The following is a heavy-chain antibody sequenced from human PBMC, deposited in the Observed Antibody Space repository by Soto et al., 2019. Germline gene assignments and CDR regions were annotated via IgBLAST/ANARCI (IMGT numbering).Heavy chain of an antibody. J-gene: IGHJ3*01. CDR2: IYSSENT. CDR1: GGFVSSSSYS. CDR3: ARYYCSGGSCYSLSTFDV. V-gene: IGHV4-39*01. D-gene: IGHD2-15*01. Sequence: PSETLSLTCSVSGGFVSSSSYSWGWIRQSPGKGLEWIGTIYSSENTYYNPSLLSRVTISVDTSKNEFSLRLSSVTAADTAVYYCARYYCSGGSCYSLSTFDVWGQGTMVT.